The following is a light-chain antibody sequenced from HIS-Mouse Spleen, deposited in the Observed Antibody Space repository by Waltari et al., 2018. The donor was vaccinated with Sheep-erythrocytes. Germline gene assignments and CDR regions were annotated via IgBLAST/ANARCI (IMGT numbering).Light chain of an antibody. Sequence: SYELTQPPSVSVSPGQTARITCSGDALQKKYPYWYQQESGQAHVLVIYEDSKRPTGIPERFSGSSSGTMATLTISGAQVEDEADYYCYSTDSSGNHRVFGGGTKLTVL. CDR2: EDS. J-gene: IGLJ2*01. CDR3: YSTDSSGNHRV. V-gene: IGLV3-10*01. CDR1: ALQKKY.